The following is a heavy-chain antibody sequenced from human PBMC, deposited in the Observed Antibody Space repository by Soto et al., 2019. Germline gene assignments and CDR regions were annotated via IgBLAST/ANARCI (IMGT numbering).Heavy chain of an antibody. D-gene: IGHD2-15*01. J-gene: IGHJ3*02. CDR2: IYYSGGT. CDR1: GGSISSYY. V-gene: IGHV4-59*08. CDR3: ATGGRGYCSGGSCLDT. Sequence: PSETLSLTCTVSGGSISSYYWSWIRQPPGKGLEWIGYIYYSGGTNYNPSLKSRVTISVDTSKNQFSLKLSSVTAADTAVYYCATGGRGYCSGGSCLDTWGQGTMVTVSS.